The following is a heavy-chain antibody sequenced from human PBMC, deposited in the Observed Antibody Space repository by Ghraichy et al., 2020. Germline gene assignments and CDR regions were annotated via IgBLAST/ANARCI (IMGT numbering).Heavy chain of an antibody. D-gene: IGHD6-6*01. J-gene: IGHJ6*03. Sequence: SVKVSCKASGGTFSSYAISWVRQAPGQGLEWMGGIIPIFGTANYAQKFQGRVTITADESTSTAYMELSSLRSEDTAVYYCARHPWAPSIAARPDYYYYYMDVWGKGTTVTVSS. CDR1: GGTFSSYA. CDR2: IIPIFGTA. V-gene: IGHV1-69*13. CDR3: ARHPWAPSIAARPDYYYYYMDV.